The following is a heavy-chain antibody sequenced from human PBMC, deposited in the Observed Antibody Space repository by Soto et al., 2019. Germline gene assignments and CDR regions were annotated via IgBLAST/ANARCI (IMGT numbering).Heavy chain of an antibody. J-gene: IGHJ2*01. Sequence: QITLKESGPTLVKPTQTLTLTCTFSGFSLRSSAVGVGWIRQPPGKALEWLALIYWDDDKRYSPSLKSTLTITKYTFKHHGVLTNTKVDPLDTAHYYCARRCGSGNSFNWCFQLWGRGTLGTFSS. V-gene: IGHV2-5*02. CDR3: ARRCGSGNSFNWCFQL. CDR1: GFSLRSSAVG. D-gene: IGHD6-19*01. CDR2: IYWDDDK.